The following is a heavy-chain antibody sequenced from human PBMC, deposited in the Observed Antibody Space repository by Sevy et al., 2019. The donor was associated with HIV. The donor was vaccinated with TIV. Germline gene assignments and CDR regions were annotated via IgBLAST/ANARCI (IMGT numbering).Heavy chain of an antibody. CDR3: ASVWAGFGANETREY. V-gene: IGHV4-4*02. CDR2: IYHSGST. Sequence: SETLSLTCAVSGGSISSSNWWSWVRQPPGKRLEWIGEIYHSGSTNYNPSLKSRVTISVDKAKNQFSLKLSSVTAADTAVYYCASVWAGFGANETREYWGQGTLVTVSS. D-gene: IGHD1-26*01. J-gene: IGHJ4*02. CDR1: GGSISSSNW.